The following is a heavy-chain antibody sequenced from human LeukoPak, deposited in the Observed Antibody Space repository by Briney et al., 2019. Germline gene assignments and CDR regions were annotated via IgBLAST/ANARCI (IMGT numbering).Heavy chain of an antibody. V-gene: IGHV4-59*01. CDR1: GGSISSYY. Sequence: SETLSLTCTVSGGSISSYYWSWIRQPPGKGLEWIGYIYYGGSTNYNPSLKSRVTISVDTSKNQFSLKLSSVTAADTAVYYCAGTYYYGSGSYYDYYYGMDVWGKGTTVTVSS. CDR3: AGTYYYGSGSYYDYYYGMDV. CDR2: IYYGGST. J-gene: IGHJ6*04. D-gene: IGHD3-10*01.